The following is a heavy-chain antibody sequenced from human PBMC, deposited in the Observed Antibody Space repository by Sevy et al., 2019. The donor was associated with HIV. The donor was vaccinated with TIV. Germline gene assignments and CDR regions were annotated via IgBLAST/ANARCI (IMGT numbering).Heavy chain of an antibody. Sequence: GGSLRLSCAASGFTFSSYAMSWVRQAPGKGLEWVSAVRGSGGSTYYADSVKGRFTVSRDNSKNTLYLQMNSLRAEDTAVYYCAKYTGARPYPDYWGQGTLFTVSS. J-gene: IGHJ4*02. CDR3: AKYTGARPYPDY. D-gene: IGHD6-6*01. CDR2: VRGSGGST. V-gene: IGHV3-23*01. CDR1: GFTFSSYA.